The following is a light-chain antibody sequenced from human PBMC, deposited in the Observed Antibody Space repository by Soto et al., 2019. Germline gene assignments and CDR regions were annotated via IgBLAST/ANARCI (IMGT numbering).Light chain of an antibody. Sequence: DIQMAQSPSTLSASAGDRVTITCRASQSISTWLAWYQQKPGKAPKLLIYGASSLASGVPSRFSGSGSGTDFTLSVSGLEPEDFAVYYCQQYSSSPETVGQGTKVDSK. V-gene: IGKV1-5*01. CDR2: GAS. J-gene: IGKJ1*01. CDR1: QSISTW. CDR3: QQYSSSPET.